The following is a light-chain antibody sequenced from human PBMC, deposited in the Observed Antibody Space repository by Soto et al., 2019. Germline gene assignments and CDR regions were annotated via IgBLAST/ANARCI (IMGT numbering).Light chain of an antibody. J-gene: IGLJ1*01. CDR1: SSDVGGSNS. Sequence: QSALTRPASGSGAPGQSITISCTGTSSDVGGSNSVSWYQHHPGKAPKLMIYDVSDRPSGVSNRFSGSKSGNTASLTISGLQAEDEAEYYCSSYIRSSTLNYVFGTGTKVTVL. CDR3: SSYIRSSTLNYV. V-gene: IGLV2-14*03. CDR2: DVS.